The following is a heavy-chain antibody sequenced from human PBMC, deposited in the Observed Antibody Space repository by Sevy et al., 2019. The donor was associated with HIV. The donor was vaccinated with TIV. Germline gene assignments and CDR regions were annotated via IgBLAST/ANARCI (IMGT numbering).Heavy chain of an antibody. Sequence: GGSLRLSCTASGFTFRNAWMTWVRQVPGTGLYWVGRIRNDPDGGTTDYAAHVRGIFTVSGDDSKNTMYLQMNSLKSEQTAVYYCSEDVVVQSGYSYDFSTFNPVRPDNGCADVWGQGTTVTLSS. V-gene: IGHV3-15*01. CDR3: SEDVVVQSGYSYDFSTFNPVRPDNGCADV. J-gene: IGHJ6*02. CDR2: IRNDPDGGTT. D-gene: IGHD5-12*01. CDR1: GFTFRNAW.